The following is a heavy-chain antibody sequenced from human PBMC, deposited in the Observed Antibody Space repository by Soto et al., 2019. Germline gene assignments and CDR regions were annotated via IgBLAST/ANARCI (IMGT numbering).Heavy chain of an antibody. D-gene: IGHD3-10*01. CDR2: TSYDGSTK. CDR1: GFNFRSYG. CDR3: AKDGIALVRDPLGNWFDS. V-gene: IGHV3-30*18. Sequence: QMQLVQSGGGVVQPGRSLRLSCEASGFNFRSYGMHWVRQAPGKGLEWVAITSYDGSTKYYADSVKGRFTISRDNSKDTLELQMDSLRAEATAVYYCAKDGIALVRDPLGNWFDSWGQGTLVTVSA. J-gene: IGHJ5*01.